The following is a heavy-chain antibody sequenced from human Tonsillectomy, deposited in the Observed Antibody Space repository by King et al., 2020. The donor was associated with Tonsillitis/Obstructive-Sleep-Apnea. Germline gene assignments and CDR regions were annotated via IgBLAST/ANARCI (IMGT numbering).Heavy chain of an antibody. Sequence: VQLVESGGGLVKPGGSLRLSCAASGFTFNSHNMNWVRQAPGKGLEWVSSISSSSSFIFHADSLQGRFTISRDNTKNSLYLQMNSLRAEDTAFYYCARDPQPGTSPLGDLGVYFDSWGQGTLVTVSS. J-gene: IGHJ4*02. CDR2: ISSSSSFI. V-gene: IGHV3-21*01. CDR1: GFTFNSHN. D-gene: IGHD3-16*01. CDR3: ARDPQPGTSPLGDLGVYFDS.